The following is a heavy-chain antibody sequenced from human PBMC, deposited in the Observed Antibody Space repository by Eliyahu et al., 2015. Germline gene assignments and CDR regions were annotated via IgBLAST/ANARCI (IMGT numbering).Heavy chain of an antibody. D-gene: IGHD6-19*01. CDR2: ISYDGINR. J-gene: IGHJ4*02. V-gene: IGHV3-30*04. CDR3: ARVSRLYSSGWYSLDY. Sequence: QVQLEAFGGGVVQPGRSVXXSCAAXGFSFSSYPMHWVRQAPGKGLGWVGLISYDGINRDYADSVKGRFTLSRDNSKNTLYLQMNSLRADDTAVYYCARVSRLYSSGWYSLDYWGQGTLVTVSS. CDR1: GFSFSSYP.